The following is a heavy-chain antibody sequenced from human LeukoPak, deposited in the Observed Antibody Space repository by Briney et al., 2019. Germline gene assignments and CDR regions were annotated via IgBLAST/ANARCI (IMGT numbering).Heavy chain of an antibody. D-gene: IGHD1-26*01. Sequence: PGESLKISCKGSGYSFTSYWIGWVRQMPGKGLKWMGIIYPGDSDPRYSPSFQGQVTISADKSISTAYLQWSSLKASDTAMYYCARRRDLYSGSYYPFDYWGQGTLVTVSS. J-gene: IGHJ4*02. V-gene: IGHV5-51*01. CDR2: IYPGDSDP. CDR3: ARRRDLYSGSYYPFDY. CDR1: GYSFTSYW.